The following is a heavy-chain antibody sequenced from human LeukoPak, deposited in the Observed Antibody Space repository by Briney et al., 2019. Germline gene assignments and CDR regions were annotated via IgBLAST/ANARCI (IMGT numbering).Heavy chain of an antibody. V-gene: IGHV1-69*05. Sequence: SVKVSCKASGGTFSSYAISWVRQAPGQGLEWMGGIIPIFGAANYAQKFQGRVKMSKDESTSTAYMELSRLRSEETAVYYCAGSGLSGSLLAPNDYWGQGTLVTVSS. CDR2: IIPIFGAA. J-gene: IGHJ4*02. CDR1: GGTFSSYA. CDR3: AGSGLSGSLLAPNDY. D-gene: IGHD1-26*01.